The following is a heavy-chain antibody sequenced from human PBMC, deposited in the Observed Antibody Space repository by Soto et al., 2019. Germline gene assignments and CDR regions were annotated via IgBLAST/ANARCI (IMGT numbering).Heavy chain of an antibody. CDR3: ARLTYYYDRVGSYWVDH. Sequence: LSLTCTVSGGSISSSSYYWGWIRQPPGKGLEWIGSIYYSGSTYYNPSLKSRVTISVDTSKNQFSLKLSSVTAADTAVYYCARLTYYYDRVGSYWVDHWGQGTLVTVSS. CDR1: GGSISSSSYY. V-gene: IGHV4-39*01. CDR2: IYYSGST. J-gene: IGHJ5*02. D-gene: IGHD3-22*01.